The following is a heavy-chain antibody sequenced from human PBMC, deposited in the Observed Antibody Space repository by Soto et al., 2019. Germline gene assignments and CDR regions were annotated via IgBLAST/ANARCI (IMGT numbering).Heavy chain of an antibody. CDR1: GFTFSSYE. J-gene: IGHJ4*02. CDR3: ARNQGLLPGDY. V-gene: IGHV3-48*03. CDR2: ISSSGSTI. Sequence: GGSLRLSCAASGFTFSSYEMNWVRQAPGKGLEWVSYISSSGSTIYYADSVKGRFTISRDNAKNSLYLQMNSLRAEDTAVYYCARNQGLLPGDYWGQGTLVTVSS. D-gene: IGHD2-21*02.